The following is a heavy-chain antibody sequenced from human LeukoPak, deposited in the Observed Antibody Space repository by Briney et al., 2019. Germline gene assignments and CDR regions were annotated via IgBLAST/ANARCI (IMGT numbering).Heavy chain of an antibody. CDR1: GFTFGDYA. CDR3: TTGLYSGYSNWFDP. J-gene: IGHJ5*02. V-gene: IGHV3-49*03. CDR2: IRSKAYGGTT. D-gene: IGHD5-12*01. Sequence: PGGSLRLSCAASGFTFGDYAMSWFRQAPGKGLEWVGFIRSKAYGGTTEYAASVKGRFTISRDDSKSVAYLQMNSLKTEDTAVYYCTTGLYSGYSNWFDPWGQGTLVTVSS.